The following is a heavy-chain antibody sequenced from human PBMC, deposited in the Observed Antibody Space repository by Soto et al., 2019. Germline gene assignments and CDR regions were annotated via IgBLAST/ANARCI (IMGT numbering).Heavy chain of an antibody. CDR1: GGSISSSSSY. CDR3: ARVGDYTNYVAYYYYIDV. CDR2: IYYIGNT. D-gene: IGHD2-8*01. Sequence: SETLSLTCTVSGGSISSSSSYWGWIRHPPGTGLEWVGSIYYIGNTYYNPSLGGRVTISVDTSKNQFSLSLSSVTAADTALYYCARVGDYTNYVAYYYYIDVWGKGTTVTVSS. V-gene: IGHV4-39*07. J-gene: IGHJ6*03.